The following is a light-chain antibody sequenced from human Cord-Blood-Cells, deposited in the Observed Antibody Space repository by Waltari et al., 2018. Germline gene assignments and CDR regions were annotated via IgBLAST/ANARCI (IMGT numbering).Light chain of an antibody. V-gene: IGLV1-40*01. CDR2: GNS. CDR1: SSNIGARYD. CDR3: QSYDSSLSGSV. J-gene: IGLJ2*01. Sequence: QSVLTQPPSVSGAPGQRVTISCTGSSSNIGARYDVHWYQQLPGTAPNLLIYGNSHRPSGVPDRFSGSKSGTSASLAITGLQAEDEADYYCQSYDSSLSGSVFGGGTKLTVL.